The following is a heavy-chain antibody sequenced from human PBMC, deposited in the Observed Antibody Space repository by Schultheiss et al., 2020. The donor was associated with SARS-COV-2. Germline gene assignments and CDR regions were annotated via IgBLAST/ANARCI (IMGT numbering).Heavy chain of an antibody. CDR2: INSDGSST. V-gene: IGHV3-74*01. J-gene: IGHJ4*02. CDR3: ARGRGYCSSTSCYSDY. Sequence: GGSLRLSCAASGFTFSSYWMHWVRQAPGKGLVWVSRINSDGSSTSYADSVKGRFTISRDNAKNTLYLQMNSLRAEDTAVYYCARGRGYCSSTSCYSDYWGQGTLVTVSS. CDR1: GFTFSSYW. D-gene: IGHD2-2*01.